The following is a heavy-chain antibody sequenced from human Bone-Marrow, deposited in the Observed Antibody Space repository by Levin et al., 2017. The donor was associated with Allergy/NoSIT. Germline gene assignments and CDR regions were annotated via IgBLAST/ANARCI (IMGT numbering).Heavy chain of an antibody. Sequence: SETLSLTCTVSGGSISSYYWSWIRQPPGKGLEWIGYIYYSGSTNYNPSLKSRVTISVDTSKNQFSLKLSSVTAADTAVYYCARVSSTSCYRYYYYYMDVWGKGTTVTVSS. J-gene: IGHJ6*03. CDR1: GGSISSYY. CDR2: IYYSGST. V-gene: IGHV4-59*01. CDR3: ARVSSTSCYRYYYYYMDV. D-gene: IGHD2-2*01.